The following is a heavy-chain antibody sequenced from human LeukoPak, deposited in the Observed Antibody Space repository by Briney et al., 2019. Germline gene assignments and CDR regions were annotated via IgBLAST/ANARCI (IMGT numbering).Heavy chain of an antibody. J-gene: IGHJ5*02. D-gene: IGHD6-13*01. CDR3: ARVRYSKYRFDP. CDR1: GYTFTSYG. CDR2: ISAYNGNT. Sequence: ASVKLSCKASGYTFTSYGISWVRQAPGQGLEWMGWISAYNGNTNYAQKLQGRVTMTTDTSTSTAYMELRSLRSDDTAVYYCARVRYSKYRFDPWGQGTLVTVSS. V-gene: IGHV1-18*01.